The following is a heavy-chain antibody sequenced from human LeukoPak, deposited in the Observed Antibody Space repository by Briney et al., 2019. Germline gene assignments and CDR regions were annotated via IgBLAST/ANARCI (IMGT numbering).Heavy chain of an antibody. Sequence: PSETLSLTGTVSGGSVSGYYWSWIRQPPGGGLEWIGYIYHTGHTHYNASLKGRVTMSMDTSQSQISLRMSSMTAADTAVYYCTRHPFMSPFDYWGQGTLVTVSS. J-gene: IGHJ4*02. CDR1: GGSVSGYY. D-gene: IGHD3-10*02. V-gene: IGHV4-59*08. CDR2: IYHTGHT. CDR3: TRHPFMSPFDY.